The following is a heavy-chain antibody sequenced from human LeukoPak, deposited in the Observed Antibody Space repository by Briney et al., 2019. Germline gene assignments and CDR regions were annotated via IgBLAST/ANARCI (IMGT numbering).Heavy chain of an antibody. CDR1: GGTFSSYA. V-gene: IGHV1-69*11. D-gene: IGHD6-19*01. CDR2: IIPILGTA. Sequence: GSSVKVSCKASGGTFSSYAISWVRQAPGQGLEWMGRIIPILGTANYAQKFQGRVTITTDESTSTAYMELSSLRSEDTAVYYCARTSGYSSGRFEGYFDYWGQGTLVTVSS. CDR3: ARTSGYSSGRFEGYFDY. J-gene: IGHJ4*02.